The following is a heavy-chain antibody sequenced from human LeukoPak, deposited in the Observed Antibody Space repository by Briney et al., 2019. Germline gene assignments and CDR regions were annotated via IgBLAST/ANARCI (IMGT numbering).Heavy chain of an antibody. Sequence: GRSLRLSCAASGFTFSSYWMNWVRKAPGKGLEWLSTIRQDGDEKHYVDSVKGRFTMSRDNAKNSLYLQMNSLRAEDTAVYYCVRDVSGSSYGDYWGQGTLVTVSS. J-gene: IGHJ4*02. CDR1: GFTFSSYW. V-gene: IGHV3-7*01. CDR2: IRQDGDEK. D-gene: IGHD5-18*01. CDR3: VRDVSGSSYGDY.